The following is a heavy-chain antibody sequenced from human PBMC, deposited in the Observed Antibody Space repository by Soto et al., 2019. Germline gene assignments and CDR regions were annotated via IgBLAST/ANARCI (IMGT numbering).Heavy chain of an antibody. J-gene: IGHJ2*01. CDR2: ISSSSSYI. CDR3: ARDRDCSSTSCYAWDVWYFDL. V-gene: IGHV3-21*01. D-gene: IGHD2-2*01. Sequence: EVQLVESGGGLVKPGGSLRLSCAASGFTFSSYSMNWVRQAPGKGLEWVSSISSSSSYIYYADSVKGRFIISRDNAKNSLYLQMNSLRAEDTAVYYCARDRDCSSTSCYAWDVWYFDLWGRGTLVTVSS. CDR1: GFTFSSYS.